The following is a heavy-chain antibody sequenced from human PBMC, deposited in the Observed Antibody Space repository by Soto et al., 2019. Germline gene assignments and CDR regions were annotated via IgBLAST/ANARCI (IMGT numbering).Heavy chain of an antibody. J-gene: IGHJ3*02. CDR1: GFTFSSDA. D-gene: IGHD3-22*01. CDR2: ISGSGGSI. CDR3: AKFITMIVVVIGDAFDI. Sequence: EVQLLESGGGLVQPGGSLRLSCAASGFTFSSDAMNWVRQAPGKGLEWVSVISGSGGSIYYADSVKGRFTISRDNYKNTLYLQMNSLRAEDTAVYYCAKFITMIVVVIGDAFDIWGQGTMVTVSS. V-gene: IGHV3-23*01.